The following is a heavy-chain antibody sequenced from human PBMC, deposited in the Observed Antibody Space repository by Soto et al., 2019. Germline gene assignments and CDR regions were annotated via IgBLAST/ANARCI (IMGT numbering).Heavy chain of an antibody. CDR1: GGTFSSYA. J-gene: IGHJ5*02. V-gene: IGHV1-69*12. CDR2: IIPIFGTA. D-gene: IGHD3-22*01. Sequence: QVQLVQSGAEVKKPGSSVKVSCKASGGTFSSYAISWVRQAPGQGLERMGGIIPIFGTANYAQKFQGTVTITADESTSTAYMELSSLRSEDTAVYYCARGSDYDSSGYYYSWFDPWGQGTLVTVSS. CDR3: ARGSDYDSSGYYYSWFDP.